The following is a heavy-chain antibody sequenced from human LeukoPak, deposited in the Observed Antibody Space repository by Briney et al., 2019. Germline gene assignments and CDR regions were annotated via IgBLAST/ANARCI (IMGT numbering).Heavy chain of an antibody. CDR2: IYYSGST. J-gene: IGHJ4*02. CDR1: GGSVSSGSYY. D-gene: IGHD5-18*01. Sequence: SETLSLTCTVSGGSVSSGSYYWSWIRQPPGKGLEWIGYIYYSGSTNYNPSLKSRVTISVDTSKNQFSLKLSSVTAADTAVYHCAREAMYSYGNNFDYWGQGTLVTVPS. V-gene: IGHV4-61*01. CDR3: AREAMYSYGNNFDY.